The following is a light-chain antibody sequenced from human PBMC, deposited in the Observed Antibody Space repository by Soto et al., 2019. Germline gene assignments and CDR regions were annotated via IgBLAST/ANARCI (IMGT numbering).Light chain of an antibody. V-gene: IGKV3-11*01. CDR3: QQRNMWPPIT. Sequence: EIVLTQSPGTLSLSPGERATLSCRASQSVRTYLAWYQVKPGQAPRLLIYDASSRASGVPARLSGSGSGTDFTLTISSLEPEDFAVYYCQQRNMWPPITFGQGTRLEI. CDR1: QSVRTY. CDR2: DAS. J-gene: IGKJ5*01.